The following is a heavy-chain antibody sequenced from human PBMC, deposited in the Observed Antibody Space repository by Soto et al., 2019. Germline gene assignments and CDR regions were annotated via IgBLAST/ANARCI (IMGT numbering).Heavy chain of an antibody. CDR1: GYSFTNND. CDR2: MNPGSGDT. Sequence: VKVSCKASGYSFTNNDVSWVRQATGQGLEWMGWMNPGSGDTGYAQKFQGRVTMKRDISIATAYMELSSLRSDDTAIYYCARMETFGSLNWFDPWGQGTLVTVSS. J-gene: IGHJ5*02. D-gene: IGHD3-16*01. CDR3: ARMETFGSLNWFDP. V-gene: IGHV1-8*01.